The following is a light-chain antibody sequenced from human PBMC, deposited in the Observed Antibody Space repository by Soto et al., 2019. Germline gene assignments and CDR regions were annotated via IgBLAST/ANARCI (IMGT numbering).Light chain of an antibody. CDR1: QNVYNN. Sequence: EIVMTQSPATLSVSPGEGATLSCKASQNVYNNLAWYQQRPGQPPRLLIYDASTRATGISARFSGSGYGTEFTLTISSLQSEDFAVYLCQQCRNWPLTFGGGTRVDI. V-gene: IGKV3-15*01. CDR3: QQCRNWPLT. CDR2: DAS. J-gene: IGKJ4*01.